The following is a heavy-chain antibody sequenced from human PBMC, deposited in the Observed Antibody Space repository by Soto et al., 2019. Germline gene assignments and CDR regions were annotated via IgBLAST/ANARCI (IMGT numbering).Heavy chain of an antibody. J-gene: IGHJ4*02. V-gene: IGHV3-23*01. CDR2: TSGSGGST. Sequence: PGGSLRLSCAASGFTFSSYAMSWVRQAPGKGLEWVSATSGSGGSTYYADSVKGRFTISRDNSKNTLYLQVNSLRAEDTAVYYCAKDQAIAVAMPDYWGQGTLVTVSS. CDR3: AKDQAIAVAMPDY. D-gene: IGHD6-19*01. CDR1: GFTFSSYA.